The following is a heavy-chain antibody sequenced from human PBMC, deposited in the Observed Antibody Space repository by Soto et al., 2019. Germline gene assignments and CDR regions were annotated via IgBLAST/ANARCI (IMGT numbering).Heavy chain of an antibody. CDR3: ARTLPNRQLFDS. D-gene: IGHD1-1*01. J-gene: IGHJ4*02. CDR1: GGSFSGYY. CDR2: IYNSGRY. Sequence: SETLSLTCAVYGGSFSGYYWTWIRQPPGTGLEWIGYIYNSGRYNYNPSLESRLTISIDTSKNQFSLRLASVTAADTAVYYCARTLPNRQLFDSWSQGTLVTVSS. V-gene: IGHV4-34*01.